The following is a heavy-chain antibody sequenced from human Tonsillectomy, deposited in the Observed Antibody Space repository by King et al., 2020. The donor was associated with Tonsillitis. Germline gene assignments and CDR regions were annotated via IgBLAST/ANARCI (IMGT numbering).Heavy chain of an antibody. Sequence: QLVQSGAEVKKPGASVKVSCKASGYSFTGYYIHWVRQAPGQGLEWMGWINPNSGDTNSAQKFQGRVTMTRDTSITTAYMELSSLRSDDTAVYYCARIGAYWSETKHALDFWGQGTLVTVSS. CDR2: INPNSGDT. CDR3: ARIGAYWSETKHALDF. CDR1: GYSFTGYY. J-gene: IGHJ4*02. D-gene: IGHD3-3*01. V-gene: IGHV1-2*02.